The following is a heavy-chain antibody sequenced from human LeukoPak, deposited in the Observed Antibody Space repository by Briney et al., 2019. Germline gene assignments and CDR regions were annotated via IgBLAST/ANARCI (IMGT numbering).Heavy chain of an antibody. CDR1: GYTFTSYG. D-gene: IGHD5-18*01. CDR3: ARDFGGYSYGYYMDV. J-gene: IGHJ6*03. CDR2: ISTYHGNT. Sequence: ASVKVSGKASGYTFTSYGISWVRQAPGLGLEWMGWISTYHGNTNYAQKLQGRVTMTTDTSTSTAYMELRSLRSDDTAVYYCARDFGGYSYGYYMDVWGKGTTVTVSS. V-gene: IGHV1-18*01.